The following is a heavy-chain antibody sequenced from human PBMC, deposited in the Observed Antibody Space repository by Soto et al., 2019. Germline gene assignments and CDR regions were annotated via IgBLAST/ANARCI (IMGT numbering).Heavy chain of an antibody. V-gene: IGHV1-8*01. D-gene: IGHD1-26*01. CDR2: MNPNSGNT. J-gene: IGHJ4*02. CDR3: ARGSHIVGANIAGY. Sequence: QVQLVQSGAEVKKPGASVKVSCKASGYSFTSYDINWVRQATGQGLEWMGWMNPNSGNTGYAQKFQGRVTMTRNTSLSTAYLELSSLRSEDTAVYYCARGSHIVGANIAGYWGQGTLVTVSS. CDR1: GYSFTSYD.